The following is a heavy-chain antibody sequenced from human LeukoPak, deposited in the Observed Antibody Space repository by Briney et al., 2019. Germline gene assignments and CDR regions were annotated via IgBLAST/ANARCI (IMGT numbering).Heavy chain of an antibody. CDR3: ARDTDYGAGAFDI. D-gene: IGHD4-17*01. CDR2: ISNGGST. Sequence: GGSLRLSCAACGFTVSSNYMSWVRQAPGKGLEWVSVISNGGSTYYADSVKGRFTISRDNSKNTLYLQMNSLRAEDTAVYYCARDTDYGAGAFDIWGQGTMVTVSS. CDR1: GFTVSSNY. V-gene: IGHV3-53*01. J-gene: IGHJ3*02.